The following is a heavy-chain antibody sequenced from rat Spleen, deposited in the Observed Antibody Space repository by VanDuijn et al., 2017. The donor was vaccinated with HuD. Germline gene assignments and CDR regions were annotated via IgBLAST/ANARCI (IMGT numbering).Heavy chain of an antibody. Sequence: EVQLVESGGGLVQPGRSMKLSCAASGFTFINYGMAWVRQAPKKGLEWVASISYDGGSTYYRDSLKGRFTISRDNTKNTQYLQMDSLRSDDTATYYWTRGGNYDFDHWGQGLMVTVSS. J-gene: IGHJ2*01. CDR3: TRGGNYDFDH. V-gene: IGHV5S13*01. D-gene: IGHD1-10*01. CDR1: GFTFINYG. CDR2: ISYDGGST.